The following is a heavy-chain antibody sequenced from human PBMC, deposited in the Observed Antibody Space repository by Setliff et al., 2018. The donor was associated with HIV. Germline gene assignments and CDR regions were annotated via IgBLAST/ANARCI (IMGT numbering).Heavy chain of an antibody. D-gene: IGHD3-10*01. J-gene: IGHJ4*02. CDR2: IYYSGST. Sequence: SETLSLTCTVSAGSIRSSTYYWGWIRQPPGKGLEWIGNIYYSGSTYYNPSLKSRVTISLDTSKNQFSLKLTSVTAADTAVYYCARDTSGGYWGQGTLVTVSS. CDR3: ARDTSGGY. V-gene: IGHV4-39*07. CDR1: AGSIRSSTYY.